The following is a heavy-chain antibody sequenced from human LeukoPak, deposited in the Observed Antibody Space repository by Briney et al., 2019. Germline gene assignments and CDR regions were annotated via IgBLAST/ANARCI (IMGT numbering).Heavy chain of an antibody. Sequence: SQTLSLTCTVSGGSISSGSYYWSWIRQPAGKGLEWIGRIYTSGSTNYNPSLKSRVTISVDTSKNQFSLKLSSVTAADTAVYYCARLGDYGLDYWGQGTLVTVSS. CDR1: GGSISSGSYY. V-gene: IGHV4-61*02. J-gene: IGHJ4*02. CDR3: ARLGDYGLDY. CDR2: IYTSGST. D-gene: IGHD4-17*01.